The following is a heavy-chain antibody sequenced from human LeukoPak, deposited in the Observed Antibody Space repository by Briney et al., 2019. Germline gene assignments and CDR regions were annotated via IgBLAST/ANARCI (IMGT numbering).Heavy chain of an antibody. Sequence: SQSLSPTWTVAAASITSYYSSWIRQPAGKGLEWIGCILIGRMTNYNPPLKNRVTMSVATSKTHISLKMNSWTAANTPAYICARASPCVRRSSKPAEYFQHWGQGTLVTVSS. D-gene: IGHD6-13*01. CDR1: AASITSYY. J-gene: IGHJ1*01. CDR2: ILIGRMT. V-gene: IGHV4-4*07. CDR3: ARASPCVRRSSKPAEYFQH.